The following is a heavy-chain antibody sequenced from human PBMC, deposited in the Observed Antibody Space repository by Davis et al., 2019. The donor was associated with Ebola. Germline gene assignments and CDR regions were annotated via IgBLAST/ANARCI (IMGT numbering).Heavy chain of an antibody. CDR1: GYTFTSYY. J-gene: IGHJ4*02. V-gene: IGHV1-46*01. D-gene: IGHD3-22*01. CDR3: ARVLGVTYPDY. Sequence: ASVKVSCKASGYTFTSYYMHWVRQAPGQGLEWMGIINPSGGSTSYAQKFQGRVTMTTDTSTSTAYMELKSLRSDDTAVYYCARVLGVTYPDYWGQGTLVTVSS. CDR2: INPSGGST.